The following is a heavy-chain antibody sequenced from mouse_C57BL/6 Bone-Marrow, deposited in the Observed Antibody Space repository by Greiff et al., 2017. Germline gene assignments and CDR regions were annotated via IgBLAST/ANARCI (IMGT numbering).Heavy chain of an antibody. CDR2: IRLKSDNYAT. D-gene: IGHD1-1*01. CDR1: GFTFSNYW. V-gene: IGHV6-3*01. CDR3: AGGYGSRNWFAY. Sequence: EVKVVESGGGLVQPGGSMKLSCVASGFTFSNYWMNWVRQSPEKGLEWVAQIRLKSDNYATHYAESVKGRFTISRDDSKSSVYLQMNNLRAEDTGIYYCAGGYGSRNWFAYWGQGTLVTVSA. J-gene: IGHJ3*01.